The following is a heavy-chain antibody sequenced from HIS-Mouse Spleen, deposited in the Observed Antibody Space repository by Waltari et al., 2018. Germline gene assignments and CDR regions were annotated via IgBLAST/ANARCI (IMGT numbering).Heavy chain of an antibody. Sequence: QLQLQESGPGLVMPSETLSLTRTVSCGSISSSSYYWVWVRQPPGKGLVWIGSIYYSGSTYYNPSLKSRVTISVDTSKNQFSLKLSSVTAADTAVYYCAREIPYSSSWYDWYFDLWGRGTLVTVSS. D-gene: IGHD6-13*01. CDR3: AREIPYSSSWYDWYFDL. V-gene: IGHV4-39*07. CDR1: CGSISSSSYY. J-gene: IGHJ2*01. CDR2: IYYSGST.